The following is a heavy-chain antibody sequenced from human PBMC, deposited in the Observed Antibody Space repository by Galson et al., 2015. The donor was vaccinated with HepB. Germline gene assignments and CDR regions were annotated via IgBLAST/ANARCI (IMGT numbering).Heavy chain of an antibody. Sequence: CAISGDSVSSNSAAWNWIRQSPSRGLEWLGRTYYRSKWHNDYAVSVKSRITINPDTSKNQFSLQLNSVTPEDTAVYYCARAGWELLLGYYYYYGMDVWGQGTTVTVSS. CDR3: ARAGWELLLGYYYYYGMDV. J-gene: IGHJ6*02. CDR2: TYYRSKWHN. V-gene: IGHV6-1*01. CDR1: GDSVSSNSAA. D-gene: IGHD1-26*01.